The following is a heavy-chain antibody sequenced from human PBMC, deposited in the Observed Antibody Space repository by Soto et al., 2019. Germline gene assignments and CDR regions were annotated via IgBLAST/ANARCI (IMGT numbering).Heavy chain of an antibody. V-gene: IGHV3-23*01. D-gene: IGHD6-6*01. CDR1: GFTFSSYA. CDR3: AKRPLILAAREFDY. CDR2: ISGSGGST. J-gene: IGHJ4*02. Sequence: EVQLLESGGGLVQPGGSLGLSCAASGFTFSSYAMSWVGKAPGKGMEGVSRISGSGGSTYYADSVKGRFTISRDNSKSTLNLQMHSLRAEATAVYYCAKRPLILAAREFDYWGQGTLVTVSS.